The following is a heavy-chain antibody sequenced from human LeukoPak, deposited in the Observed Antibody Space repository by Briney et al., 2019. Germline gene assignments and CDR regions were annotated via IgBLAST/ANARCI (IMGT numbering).Heavy chain of an antibody. Sequence: GGSLRLSCAASGFTFSSYGMHWVRQAPGKGLEWVAFIRYHGSNKYYADSVKGRFTISRDNSKNTLYLQMNSLRAEDTAVYYCAKDRRDIVVVPAATEFGYWGQGTLVTVSS. J-gene: IGHJ4*02. D-gene: IGHD2-2*01. CDR2: IRYHGSNK. CDR1: GFTFSSYG. V-gene: IGHV3-30*02. CDR3: AKDRRDIVVVPAATEFGY.